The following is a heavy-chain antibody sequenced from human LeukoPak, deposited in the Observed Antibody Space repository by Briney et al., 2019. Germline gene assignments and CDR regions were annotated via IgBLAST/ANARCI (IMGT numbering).Heavy chain of an antibody. V-gene: IGHV1-69*13. J-gene: IGHJ4*02. CDR2: IIPIFGTA. Sequence: APVKVSCKASGGTFSSYAISWVRQAPGQGLEWMGGIIPIFGTANYAQKFQGRVTITADESTSTAYMELSRLRSEDTAVYYCARVPSRATTVGGYYFDYWGQGTLVTVSS. D-gene: IGHD4-23*01. CDR3: ARVPSRATTVGGYYFDY. CDR1: GGTFSSYA.